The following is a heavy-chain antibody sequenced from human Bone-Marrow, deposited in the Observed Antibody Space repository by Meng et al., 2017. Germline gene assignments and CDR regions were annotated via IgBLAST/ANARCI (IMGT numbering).Heavy chain of an antibody. CDR1: GGSISSGSYY. D-gene: IGHD3-22*01. Sequence: SETLSLTCTVSGGSISSGSYYWSWIRQPAGKGLEWFGRIYTSGSTNYNPSLESRVTMSVDTSKNQFSLKLSSVTAADTAVYYCAREYYDSSGYYSRWGQGTLVTVSS. J-gene: IGHJ4*02. CDR3: AREYYDSSGYYSR. V-gene: IGHV4-61*02. CDR2: IYTSGST.